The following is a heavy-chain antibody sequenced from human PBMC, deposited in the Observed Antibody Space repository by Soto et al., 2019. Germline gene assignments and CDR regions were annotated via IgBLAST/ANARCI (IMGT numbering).Heavy chain of an antibody. Sequence: GGSLRLSCAASGFTFSSYAMHWVRQAPGKGLEWVAVISYDGSNKYYADSVKGRFTISRDNSKNTLYLQMNSLRAEDTAVYYCASTRIAVAGTDYWGQGTLVTVSS. CDR3: ASTRIAVAGTDY. CDR2: ISYDGSNK. CDR1: GFTFSSYA. V-gene: IGHV3-30-3*01. D-gene: IGHD6-19*01. J-gene: IGHJ4*02.